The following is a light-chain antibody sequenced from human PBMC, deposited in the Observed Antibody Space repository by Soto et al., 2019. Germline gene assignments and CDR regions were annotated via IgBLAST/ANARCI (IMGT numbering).Light chain of an antibody. Sequence: EIVMTQSPATLSVPPGGRATLSCRASQSVSSYLAWYQQRPGQPPRLLIYRASTRGTGIPARFSGSGSGTEFSLTISSLQSEDFAVYYCQQYSTWPPRYTFGQGTKLEI. CDR1: QSVSSY. CDR2: RAS. J-gene: IGKJ2*01. CDR3: QQYSTWPPRYT. V-gene: IGKV3-15*01.